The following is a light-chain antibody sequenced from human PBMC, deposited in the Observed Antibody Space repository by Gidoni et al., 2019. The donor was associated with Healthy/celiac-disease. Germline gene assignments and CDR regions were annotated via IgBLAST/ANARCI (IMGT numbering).Light chain of an antibody. Sequence: DIQRTKSPSSLSASVGDRVTITCRASQGLSNYLAWFQQKPGKAPKSLISAASSLQSGVPSKFSGSGSGTYFTLTISSLQPEDFATYYCQQYNSYPWTFGQGTKVEIK. CDR2: AAS. CDR3: QQYNSYPWT. V-gene: IGKV1-16*02. CDR1: QGLSNY. J-gene: IGKJ1*01.